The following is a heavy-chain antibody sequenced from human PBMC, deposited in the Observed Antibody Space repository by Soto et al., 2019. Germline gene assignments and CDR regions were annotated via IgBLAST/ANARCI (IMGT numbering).Heavy chain of an antibody. Sequence: EVQLLESGGGLVQPGGSLRLSCAASGFTFSSYAMSWVRQAPGKGLEWVSAISGSGGSSYYADSVKGRFTIARDNSKNTLDLQMNSLRAEDTAVYYCAKSYFSSGSYRHYFDYWGQGTLVTVSS. V-gene: IGHV3-23*01. J-gene: IGHJ4*02. CDR2: ISGSGGSS. D-gene: IGHD3-10*01. CDR1: GFTFSSYA. CDR3: AKSYFSSGSYRHYFDY.